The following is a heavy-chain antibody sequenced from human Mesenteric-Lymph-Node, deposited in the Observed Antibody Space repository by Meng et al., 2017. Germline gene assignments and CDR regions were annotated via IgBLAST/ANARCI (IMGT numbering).Heavy chain of an antibody. CDR3: AKDGEWELLPH. J-gene: IGHJ1*01. CDR2: ISGSGGSA. Sequence: GESLKISCAASGFTFSDYYMSWIRQAPGKGLEWVSAISGSGGSAYYADSVKGRFTISRDNSKNTLHLQMNSLRAEDTAVYYCAKDGEWELLPHWGQGTLVTVSS. CDR1: GFTFSDYY. D-gene: IGHD1-26*01. V-gene: IGHV3-23*01.